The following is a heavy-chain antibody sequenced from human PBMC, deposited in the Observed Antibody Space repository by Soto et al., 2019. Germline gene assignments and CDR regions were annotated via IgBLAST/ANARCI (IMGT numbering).Heavy chain of an antibody. CDR3: ATSPSGSSGWHYFDY. CDR1: GYTFTNYA. Sequence: GASVKVSCKASGYTFTNYAMRWVRQAPGQRLEWMGWINAGNGNTKYSQKFQGRVTITRDTSASTAYMELSSLRSEDTAVYYCATSPSGSSGWHYFDYWGQGTLVTVSS. J-gene: IGHJ4*02. D-gene: IGHD6-19*01. V-gene: IGHV1-3*01. CDR2: INAGNGNT.